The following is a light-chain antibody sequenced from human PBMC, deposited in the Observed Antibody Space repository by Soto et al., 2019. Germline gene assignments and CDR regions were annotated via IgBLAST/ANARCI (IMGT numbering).Light chain of an antibody. CDR2: DAS. Sequence: DIQMTQSPASLSASVGDRITITCQARQDISNYLNWYQQKPGKAPKLLIYDASKLETGVPSRFRGSGSGTDFTFTISSLQPEDIGTYYCQQFDNLPFTCGGGTRVEIK. J-gene: IGKJ4*01. CDR1: QDISNY. CDR3: QQFDNLPFT. V-gene: IGKV1-33*01.